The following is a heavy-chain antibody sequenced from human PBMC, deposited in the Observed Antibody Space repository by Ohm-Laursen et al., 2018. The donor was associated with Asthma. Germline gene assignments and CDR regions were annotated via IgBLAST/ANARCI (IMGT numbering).Heavy chain of an antibody. CDR3: VRDVVDRFDY. Sequence: ASVKVSCKASGYSVTSYAFSWVRQAPGQRPEWMGWIYIGNTNYAPNFRDRITMTTDTSTNTAYMELRSLTSDDTAVYYCVRDVVDRFDYWGQGSLVTVSS. V-gene: IGHV1-18*04. J-gene: IGHJ4*02. CDR2: IYIGNT. CDR1: GYSVTSYA. D-gene: IGHD2-21*01.